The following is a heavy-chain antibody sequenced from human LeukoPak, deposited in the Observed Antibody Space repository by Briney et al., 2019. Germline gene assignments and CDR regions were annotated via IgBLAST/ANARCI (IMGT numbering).Heavy chain of an antibody. CDR3: AKLGPPYCGGDCYSDY. D-gene: IGHD2-21*02. V-gene: IGHV4-30-2*03. CDR1: GGSISSGGYS. CDR2: IYHSGST. J-gene: IGHJ4*02. Sequence: SETLSLTCAVSGGSISSGGYSWSWIRQPPGKGLEWIGYIYHSGSTYYNPSLKSRVTISVDTSKNQFSLKLSSVTAADTAVYYCAKLGPPYCGGDCYSDYWGQGTLVTVSS.